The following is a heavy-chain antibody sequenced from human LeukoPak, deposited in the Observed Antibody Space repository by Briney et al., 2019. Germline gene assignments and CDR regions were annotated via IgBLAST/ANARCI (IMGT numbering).Heavy chain of an antibody. CDR3: ACLGYSYGYGN. D-gene: IGHD5-18*01. CDR1: GYAFTSYY. V-gene: IGHV1-46*03. J-gene: IGHJ4*02. CDR2: INPSGGST. Sequence: ASVKVSFKASGYAFTSYYMHWVRQAPGQGLEWMGIINPSGGSTSYAQKFQGRVTMTRDTSTSTVYMELSSLRSEDTAVYYCACLGYSYGYGNWGQGTLVTVSS.